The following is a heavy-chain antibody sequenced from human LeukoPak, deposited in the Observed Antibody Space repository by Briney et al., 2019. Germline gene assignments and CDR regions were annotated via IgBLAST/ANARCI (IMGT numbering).Heavy chain of an antibody. CDR1: GFTFGDYA. CDR2: IRSKAYGGTT. V-gene: IGHV3-49*04. Sequence: GGSLRLSCTASGFTFGDYAMSWVRQAPGKGLEWVGFIRSKAYGGTTEYAASVKGRFTISRDDSKSIAYLQMNSLKTEDTAVYYCTRAYSSPVVDYYYMDVWGKGTTVTVSS. CDR3: TRAYSSPVVDYYYMDV. D-gene: IGHD6-13*01. J-gene: IGHJ6*03.